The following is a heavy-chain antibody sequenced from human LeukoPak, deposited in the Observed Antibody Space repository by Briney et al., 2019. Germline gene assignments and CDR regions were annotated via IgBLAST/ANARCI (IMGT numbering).Heavy chain of an antibody. J-gene: IGHJ3*02. V-gene: IGHV3-30*18. CDR1: GFTFISYG. Sequence: PGGSLRLSCAASGFTFISYGMHWVRQPPGKGLEWVAGISHDGGNKYYVDSVKGRFTISRDNSKNTLFLQMNSLRAEDTAVYYCAKAYGYGDYAADAFDIWGQGTMATVSS. CDR2: ISHDGGNK. CDR3: AKAYGYGDYAADAFDI. D-gene: IGHD4-17*01.